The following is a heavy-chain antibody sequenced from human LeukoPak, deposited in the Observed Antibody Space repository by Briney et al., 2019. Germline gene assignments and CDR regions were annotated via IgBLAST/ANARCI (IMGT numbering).Heavy chain of an antibody. J-gene: IGHJ5*02. CDR3: ARLRVDTLMPDP. V-gene: IGHV4-39*01. D-gene: IGHD5-18*01. CDR1: GGSISSSSYY. Sequence: SETLSLTCTVSGGSISSSSYYWGWIRQPPGKGLEWIGSIYYSGSTYYNPSLKSRVTISVDTSKNQFSLKLSSVTAADTAVYYCARLRVDTLMPDPWGQGTLVTVSS. CDR2: IYYSGST.